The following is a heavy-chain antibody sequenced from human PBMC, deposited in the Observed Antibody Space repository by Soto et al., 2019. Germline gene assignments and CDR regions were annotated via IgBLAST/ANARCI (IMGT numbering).Heavy chain of an antibody. D-gene: IGHD6-19*01. V-gene: IGHV3-73*02. CDR3: TRQHLDVPVASAIDY. Sequence: EVQLVESGGGLVQPGGSLKLSCAASGFTFSGSTIHWVRQTSGKGLEWVGRIPSKTNTYATAYAASVKGRFTISRDDSKNTAYLQMNRLKTEDTAVYYCTRQHLDVPVASAIDYWGQGTLVTVSS. CDR1: GFTFSGST. CDR2: IPSKTNTYAT. J-gene: IGHJ4*02.